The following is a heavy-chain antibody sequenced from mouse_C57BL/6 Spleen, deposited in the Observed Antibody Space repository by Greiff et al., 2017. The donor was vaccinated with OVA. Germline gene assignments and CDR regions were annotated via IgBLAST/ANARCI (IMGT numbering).Heavy chain of an antibody. Sequence: EVKLEESGGGLVKPGGSLKLSCAASGFTFSDYGMHWVRQAPEKGLEWVAYISSGSSTIYYADTVKGRFTISRDNAKNTLFLQMTSLRSEDTAMYYCARRGTTVVARDYAMDYWGQGTSVTVSS. J-gene: IGHJ4*01. D-gene: IGHD1-1*01. CDR1: GFTFSDYG. V-gene: IGHV5-17*01. CDR3: ARRGTTVVARDYAMDY. CDR2: ISSGSSTI.